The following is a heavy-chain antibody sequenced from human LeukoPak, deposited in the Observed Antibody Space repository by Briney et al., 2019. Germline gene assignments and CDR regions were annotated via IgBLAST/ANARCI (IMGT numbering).Heavy chain of an antibody. Sequence: ASVKVSCKASGYTFTGYYMHWVRQAPGQGLEWMGWINPNSGGTNYAQKFQGRVTMTRDTSISTAYMELSRLRSDDTAVYYCASSLAVADTTASASDIWGQGTMVTVSS. J-gene: IGHJ3*02. CDR3: ASSLAVADTTASASDI. CDR1: GYTFTGYY. D-gene: IGHD6-19*01. V-gene: IGHV1-2*02. CDR2: INPNSGGT.